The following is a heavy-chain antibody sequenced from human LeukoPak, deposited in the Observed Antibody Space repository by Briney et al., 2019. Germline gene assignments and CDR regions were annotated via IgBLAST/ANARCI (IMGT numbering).Heavy chain of an antibody. CDR3: ARDLRGDGYNYYFDY. D-gene: IGHD5-24*01. CDR1: GYTFTSYG. J-gene: IGHJ4*02. CDR2: ISAYNGNT. Sequence: GASVKVSCKASGYTFTSYGISWVRQAPGQGLEWMGWISAYNGNTNYAQKLQGRVTMTTDTSTSTAYMELRSLRSDDTAVYYCARDLRGDGYNYYFDYWGQGTLVTVSS. V-gene: IGHV1-18*01.